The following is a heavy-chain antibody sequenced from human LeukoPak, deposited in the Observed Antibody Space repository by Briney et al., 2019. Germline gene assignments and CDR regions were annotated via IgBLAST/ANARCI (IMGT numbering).Heavy chain of an antibody. Sequence: ASVKVSCKASGYTFTSYGISWVRQAPGQGLEWMGWISAYNGNTNYAQKLQGRVTMTTDTSTSTAYMELSSLRSEDTAVYYCARDLGVSIAAAGASWGQGTLVTVSS. CDR1: GYTFTSYG. D-gene: IGHD6-13*01. CDR2: ISAYNGNT. J-gene: IGHJ5*02. CDR3: ARDLGVSIAAAGAS. V-gene: IGHV1-18*01.